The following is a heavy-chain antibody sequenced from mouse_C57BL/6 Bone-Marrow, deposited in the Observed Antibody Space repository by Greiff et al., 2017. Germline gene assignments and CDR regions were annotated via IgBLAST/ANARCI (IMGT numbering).Heavy chain of an antibody. CDR3: ARNGITTGLDY. CDR2: IGSGGST. J-gene: IGHJ2*01. V-gene: IGHV2-2*01. D-gene: IGHD5-2*01. CDR1: GFSLTSYG. Sequence: VKLVESGPGLVQPSQSLSITCTVSGFSLTSYGVHWVRQSPGKGLEWLGVIGSGGSTDYNAAFISRLSISKDNSKSQVFFKMNSLQADDTAIYYCARNGITTGLDYWGQGTTLTVSS.